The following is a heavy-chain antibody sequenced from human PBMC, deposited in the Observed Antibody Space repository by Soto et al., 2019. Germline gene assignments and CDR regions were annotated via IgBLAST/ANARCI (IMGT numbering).Heavy chain of an antibody. Sequence: GGSLRLSCAASGVSISYYEMNWVRQSPGKGLEWVSYISGSGSTVYYADSVKGRFTISRDNAKNSVFLQINTLRVEDAAIYYCARNPSGQWVVPLYCDLWGQGTLVTVSS. V-gene: IGHV3-48*03. CDR3: ARNPSGQWVVPLYCDL. CDR1: GVSISYYE. J-gene: IGHJ1*01. CDR2: ISGSGSTV. D-gene: IGHD6-19*01.